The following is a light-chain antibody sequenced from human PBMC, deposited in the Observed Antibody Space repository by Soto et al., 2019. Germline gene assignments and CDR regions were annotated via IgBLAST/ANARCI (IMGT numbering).Light chain of an antibody. CDR1: QNINSID. Sequence: IVLTPSPVTLSLSPGERATLSGTASQNINSIDLAWYQQKGGQAPRLLIHGASSRATGIPDRFSGSGSGTDFTLTISRLEPEDFAVYFCQQYGNAPITFGQGTRLEIK. J-gene: IGKJ5*01. CDR2: GAS. V-gene: IGKV3-20*01. CDR3: QQYGNAPIT.